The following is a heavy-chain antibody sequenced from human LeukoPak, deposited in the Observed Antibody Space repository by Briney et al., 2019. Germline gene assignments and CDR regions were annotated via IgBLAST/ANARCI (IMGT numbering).Heavy chain of an antibody. D-gene: IGHD4-17*01. J-gene: IGHJ6*02. CDR2: ISSSGSTI. CDR1: GFTFSDYY. Sequence: KSGGSLRLSCAASGFTFSDYYMSWIRQAPGKGLEWVSYISSSGSTIYYADSVKGRFTISRDNAKNSLYLQMNSLRAEDTAVYYCARDSKDWGFTVTTTDGMDVWGQGTTVTVSS. V-gene: IGHV3-11*01. CDR3: ARDSKDWGFTVTTTDGMDV.